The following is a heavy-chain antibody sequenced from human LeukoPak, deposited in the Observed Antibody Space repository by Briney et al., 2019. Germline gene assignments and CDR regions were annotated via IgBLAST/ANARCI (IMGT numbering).Heavy chain of an antibody. CDR2: IKGKTAGGTT. Sequence: PGGSLRLSCAASGFTFVNHYMDWVRQAPGKGLEWVGRIKGKTAGGTTDYVASVKGRFTISRDDSKNTLYLQMNSLSTEDTAVYYCTGPPDWGQGTLVTVSS. CDR1: GFTFVNHY. V-gene: IGHV3-15*01. J-gene: IGHJ4*02. CDR3: TGPPD.